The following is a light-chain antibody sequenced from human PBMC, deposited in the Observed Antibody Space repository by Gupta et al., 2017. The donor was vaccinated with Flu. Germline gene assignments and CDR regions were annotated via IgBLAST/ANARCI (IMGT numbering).Light chain of an antibody. V-gene: IGKV3-15*01. CDR3: QQYDNLRFT. CDR1: QSIASN. CDR2: GAS. Sequence: PATLSVSPGERATLSCRASQSIASNLAWYQQKPGQAPRLLIYGASTRATGIPDRFSGSWSGTEFTLTISSLQSEDFAVYSCQQYDNLRFTFGHGTKVDV. J-gene: IGKJ3*01.